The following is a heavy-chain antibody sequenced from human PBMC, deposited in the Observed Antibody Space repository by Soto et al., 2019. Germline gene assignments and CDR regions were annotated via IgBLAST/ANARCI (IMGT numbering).Heavy chain of an antibody. J-gene: IGHJ6*02. V-gene: IGHV4-31*03. D-gene: IGHD2-15*01. CDR1: GGSISSGGYY. CDR3: ARAPRGGGYYYYGMDV. CDR2: IYYSGST. Sequence: SETLSLTCTVSGGSISSGGYYWSWIRQHPGKGLEWIGYIYYSGSTYYNPSLKSRVTISVDTSKNQFSLKLSSVTAADTAVYYCARAPRGGGYYYYGMDVWGQGTTVTV.